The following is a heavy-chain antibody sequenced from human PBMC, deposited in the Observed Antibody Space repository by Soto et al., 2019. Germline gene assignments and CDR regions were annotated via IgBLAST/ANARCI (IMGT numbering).Heavy chain of an antibody. V-gene: IGHV2-5*02. J-gene: IGHJ4*02. D-gene: IGHD2-15*01. CDR2: IHWDDDK. CDR3: VHRRAYSTHSADHYHFDY. Sequence: SEATLVNTTQTATLTCTLSEFSLSPLGEGVSWVRQPPGQALEWLALIHWDDDKRYSPSLRSRLTVTKDTTKNQVVLTMTNVDPMDTATYYCVHRRAYSTHSADHYHFDYWGRGTLVLVSA. CDR1: EFSLSPLGEG.